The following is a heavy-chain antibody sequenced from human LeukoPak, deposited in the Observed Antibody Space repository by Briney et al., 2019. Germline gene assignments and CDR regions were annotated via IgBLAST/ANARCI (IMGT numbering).Heavy chain of an antibody. V-gene: IGHV4-34*01. CDR2: INHSGST. D-gene: IGHD3-9*01. CDR1: GGSFSGYY. J-gene: IGHJ6*02. CDR3: ARPTYYDILTGAHYYYGMDV. Sequence: PSETLSLTCAVYGGSFSGYYWSWIRQPPGKGLEWIGEINHSGSTNYNPSLKSRVTISVDTSKNQFSLKLSSVTAADTAVYYCARPTYYDILTGAHYYYGMDVWGQGTTVTVSS.